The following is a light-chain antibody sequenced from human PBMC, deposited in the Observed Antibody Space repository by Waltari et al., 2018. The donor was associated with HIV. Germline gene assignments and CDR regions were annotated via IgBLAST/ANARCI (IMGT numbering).Light chain of an antibody. J-gene: IGLJ3*02. CDR2: LNSDGSH. CDR3: QTGGTGIRV. CDR1: SGHRSHA. V-gene: IGLV4-69*01. Sequence: QLVLTQSPSASASLGASVKLTCTLSSGHRSHAIAWHQQQPEKVPRYLMKLNSDGSHSKGDGIPDRFSGSSSGAERYLTIASLQSEDEADYYCQTGGTGIRVFGGGTKLTVL.